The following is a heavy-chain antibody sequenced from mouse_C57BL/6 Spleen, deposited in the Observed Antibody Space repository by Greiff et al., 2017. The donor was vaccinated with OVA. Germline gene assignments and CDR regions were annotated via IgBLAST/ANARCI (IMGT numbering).Heavy chain of an antibody. V-gene: IGHV1-54*01. CDR1: GYAFTNYL. D-gene: IGHD2-12*01. CDR3: ARGVGAYYSQFDY. CDR2: INPGSGGT. Sequence: LVESGAELVRPGTSVKVSCKASGYAFTNYLIEWVKQRPGQGLEWIGVINPGSGGTNYNEKFKGKATLTADKSSSTAYMQLSSLTSEDSAVYFCARGVGAYYSQFDYWGQGTTLTVSS. J-gene: IGHJ2*01.